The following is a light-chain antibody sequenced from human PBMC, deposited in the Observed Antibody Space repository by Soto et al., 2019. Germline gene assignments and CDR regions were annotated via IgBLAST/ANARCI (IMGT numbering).Light chain of an antibody. V-gene: IGKV3-20*01. Sequence: EIVLTQSPGTLSLSPGERATLSCRASQSVSSSYLAWYQQKPGQAPRLLIYGASSRATGIPDRFSGSGSGTDFTLTISRLEPEDFAVYYCQQYGSSPQRTFGQGTTVDI. CDR2: GAS. J-gene: IGKJ1*01. CDR3: QQYGSSPQRT. CDR1: QSVSSSY.